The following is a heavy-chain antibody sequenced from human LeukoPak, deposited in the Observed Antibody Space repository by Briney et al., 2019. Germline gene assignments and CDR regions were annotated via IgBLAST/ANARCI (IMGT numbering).Heavy chain of an antibody. CDR3: ARGQSQLLWAWGAFDI. D-gene: IGHD2-2*01. J-gene: IGHJ3*02. V-gene: IGHV3-48*04. Sequence: GGSLRLSCAASGFTFSSYSMNWVRQAPGKGLEWVSYISSSSSTIYYADSVKGRFTISRDNAKNSLYLQMNSLRAEDAAVYYCARGQSQLLWAWGAFDIWGQGTMVTVSS. CDR1: GFTFSSYS. CDR2: ISSSSSTI.